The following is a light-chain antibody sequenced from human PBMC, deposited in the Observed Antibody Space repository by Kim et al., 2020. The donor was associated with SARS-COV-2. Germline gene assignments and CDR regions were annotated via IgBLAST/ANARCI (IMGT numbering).Light chain of an antibody. V-gene: IGLV3-21*04. Sequence: APGNTARITCGGNNIGSKSVHWYQQKPGQAHVLVIYYDSDRPSGIPERFSGSNSGNTATLTISRVEAGDEADYYCQVWDSSSDHRVFGGGTQLTVL. CDR1: NIGSKS. J-gene: IGLJ3*02. CDR2: YDS. CDR3: QVWDSSSDHRV.